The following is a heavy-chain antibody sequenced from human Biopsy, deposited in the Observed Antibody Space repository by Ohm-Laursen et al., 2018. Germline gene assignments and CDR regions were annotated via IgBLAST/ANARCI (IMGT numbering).Heavy chain of an antibody. Sequence: SDTLSLACSVSGGSISSSTTYYWAWLRQPPGKGLEWIGSIYNTETTFYNPSLKRRVTISVDTSTIQFSLKVSSVTAADTALYFCARHPTGFWFDPWGHGTLVTVSS. CDR3: ARHPTGFWFDP. J-gene: IGHJ5*02. CDR1: GGSISSSTTYY. V-gene: IGHV4-39*01. CDR2: IYNTETT.